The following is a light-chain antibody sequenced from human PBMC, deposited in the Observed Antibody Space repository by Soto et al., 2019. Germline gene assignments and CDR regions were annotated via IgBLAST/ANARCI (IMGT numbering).Light chain of an antibody. V-gene: IGKV1-39*01. Sequence: DIEMTQTPPSVSESVGDRVTITCRASQRIGPYVNWYQQKPGKPPKLLISAATNLADGVPSRFGGSGSGTDFTPSVSSLQPEDFATYYCQQSYSLPVWTFGQGTKVEI. J-gene: IGKJ1*01. CDR1: QRIGPY. CDR2: AAT. CDR3: QQSYSLPVWT.